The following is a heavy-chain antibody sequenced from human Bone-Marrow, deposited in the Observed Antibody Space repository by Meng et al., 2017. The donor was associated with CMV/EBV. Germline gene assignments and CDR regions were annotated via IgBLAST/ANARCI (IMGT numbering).Heavy chain of an antibody. CDR1: GGSISSSSYY. J-gene: IGHJ4*02. CDR3: GRVGQLVSDY. V-gene: IGHV4-39*02. D-gene: IGHD6-6*01. Sequence: SETLSLTCTVSGGSISSSSYYWGWNRQPPGKGLEWIGSIYHSGRTYSNPSLKSRVTMSVDTSKNHFSLKLSSVNAADTATYFCGRVGQLVSDYWRQGMLVTVSS. CDR2: IYHSGRT.